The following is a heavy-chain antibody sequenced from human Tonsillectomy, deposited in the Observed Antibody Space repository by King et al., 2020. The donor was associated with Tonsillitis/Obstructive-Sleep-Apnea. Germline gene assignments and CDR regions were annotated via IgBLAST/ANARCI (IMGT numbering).Heavy chain of an antibody. CDR1: GFTFSSYD. Sequence: EVQLVESGGGLVQPGGSLRLSFAASGFTFSSYDMHWVRQATGKGLEWVSTICTAGDTYYPGSVKGRITISSENAKNSLYLQMNSLRAGDTAVYYCARDSGGYSGSYYSFDIWGQGTMVTVSS. CDR2: ICTAGDT. D-gene: IGHD1-26*01. V-gene: IGHV3-13*04. J-gene: IGHJ3*02. CDR3: ARDSGGYSGSYYSFDI.